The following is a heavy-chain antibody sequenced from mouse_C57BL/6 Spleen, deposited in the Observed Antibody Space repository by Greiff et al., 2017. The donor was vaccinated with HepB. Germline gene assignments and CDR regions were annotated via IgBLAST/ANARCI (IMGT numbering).Heavy chain of an antibody. CDR3: ARGAYYYGSSYVGLYYFDY. Sequence: VQLQQSGPELVKPGASVKISCKASGYTFTDYYMNWVKQSHGKSLEWIGDINPNNGGTSYNQKFKGKATLTVDKSSSTAYMGLRSLTSEDSAVYYCARGAYYYGSSYVGLYYFDYWGQGTTLTVSS. V-gene: IGHV1-26*01. CDR1: GYTFTDYY. CDR2: INPNNGGT. J-gene: IGHJ2*01. D-gene: IGHD1-1*01.